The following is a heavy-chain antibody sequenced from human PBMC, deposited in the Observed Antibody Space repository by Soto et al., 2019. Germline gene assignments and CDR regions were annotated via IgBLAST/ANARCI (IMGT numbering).Heavy chain of an antibody. Sequence: GASVKVSCKASGGTFSSYAISWVRQAPGQGLEWMGGIIPIFGTANYAQKFQGRVTITADESTSTAYMELSSLRSEDTAVYYCARAALLDIVVVPAALWGQGTLVTVSS. D-gene: IGHD2-2*01. J-gene: IGHJ4*02. CDR1: GGTFSSYA. CDR3: ARAALLDIVVVPAAL. CDR2: IIPIFGTA. V-gene: IGHV1-69*13.